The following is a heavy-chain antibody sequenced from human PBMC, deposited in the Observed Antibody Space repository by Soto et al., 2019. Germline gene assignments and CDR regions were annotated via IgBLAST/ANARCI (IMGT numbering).Heavy chain of an antibody. V-gene: IGHV3-30*18. CDR2: ISYDGSNK. Sequence: QVQLVESGGGVFQPGSSLRLAFAASGFTFSSYGMHWVRQAPGKGLEWVAVISYDGSNKYYADSVKGRFTISRDNSKNTLYLQMNSLRAEDTAVYYCAKETYSGPLDYWGQGTLVTVSS. CDR1: GFTFSSYG. D-gene: IGHD2-15*01. J-gene: IGHJ4*02. CDR3: AKETYSGPLDY.